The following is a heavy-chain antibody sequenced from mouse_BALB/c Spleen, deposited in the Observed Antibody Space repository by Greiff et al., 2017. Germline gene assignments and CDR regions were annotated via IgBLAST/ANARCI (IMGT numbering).Heavy chain of an antibody. CDR3: AKYGKGDAMDY. D-gene: IGHD2-10*02. CDR2: ISYSGST. V-gene: IGHV3-2*02. J-gene: IGHJ4*01. Sequence: EVQGVESGPGLVKPSQSLSLTCTVTGYSITSDYAWNWIRQFPGNKLEWMGYISYSGSTSYNPSLKSRISITRDTSKNQFFLQLNSVTTEDTATYYCAKYGKGDAMDYWGQGTSVTVSS. CDR1: GYSITSDYA.